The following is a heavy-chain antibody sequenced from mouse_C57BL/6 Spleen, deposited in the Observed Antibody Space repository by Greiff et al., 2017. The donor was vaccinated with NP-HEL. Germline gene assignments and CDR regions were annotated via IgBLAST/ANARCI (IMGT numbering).Heavy chain of an antibody. D-gene: IGHD2-3*01. V-gene: IGHV1-64*01. CDR1: GYTFTSYW. CDR3: ARTGLLSFDY. CDR2: IHPNSGST. J-gene: IGHJ2*01. Sequence: QVQLQQSGAELVKPGASVKLSCKASGYTFTSYWMHWVKQRPGQGLEWIGMIHPNSGSTNYNEKFKSKATLTVDKSSSTAYMQLSSLTSEDSAVYYCARTGLLSFDYWGQGTTLTVSS.